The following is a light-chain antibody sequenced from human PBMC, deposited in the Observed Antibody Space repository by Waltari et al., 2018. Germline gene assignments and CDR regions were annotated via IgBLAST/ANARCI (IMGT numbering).Light chain of an antibody. Sequence: DIQITQSPATLSASVRDRVTTTCRASQTISNWLAWYQQKPGKAPKLLIHTASSLDSGVPSRFSGSRSGTEFTLTISSLQPDDFATYYCQQYNSYSWTFGQGTKVEIK. CDR1: QTISNW. CDR2: TAS. CDR3: QQYNSYSWT. J-gene: IGKJ1*01. V-gene: IGKV1-5*03.